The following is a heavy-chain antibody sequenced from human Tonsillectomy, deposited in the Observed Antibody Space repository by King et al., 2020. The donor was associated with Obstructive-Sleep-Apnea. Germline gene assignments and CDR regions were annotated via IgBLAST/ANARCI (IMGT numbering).Heavy chain of an antibody. D-gene: IGHD1-26*01. CDR2: ISYDGSKK. J-gene: IGHJ4*02. CDR3: AREVVGAIYFDC. CDR1: GFTFSTHA. Sequence: VQLVESGGGVVQPGGSLRLSCGASGFTFSTHAVHWVRQAPGKGLEGGAVISYDGSKKYYADSVKGRFTISRDNSKNTLDLQMNSLGAEETAVYYCAREVVGAIYFDCWGQGALVTVSS. V-gene: IGHV3-30-3*01.